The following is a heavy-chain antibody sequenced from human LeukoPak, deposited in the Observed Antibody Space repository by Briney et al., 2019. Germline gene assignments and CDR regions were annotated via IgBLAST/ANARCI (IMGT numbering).Heavy chain of an antibody. CDR2: ISRDGLDT. Sequence: GGSLRLSCAASEFTFSTYAMHWVRQAPGKGPEWVAVISRDGLDTYYADSVRGRFTISRDNSKNTLYLQMNSLKTEDTAVYYCTVNYCSGGSCYMLWGQGTLVTVSS. CDR1: EFTFSTYA. CDR3: TVNYCSGGSCYML. V-gene: IGHV3-30*04. D-gene: IGHD2-15*01. J-gene: IGHJ4*02.